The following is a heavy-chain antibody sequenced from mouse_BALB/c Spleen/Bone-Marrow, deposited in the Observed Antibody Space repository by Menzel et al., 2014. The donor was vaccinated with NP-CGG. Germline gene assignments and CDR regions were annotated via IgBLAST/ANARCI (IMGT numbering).Heavy chain of an antibody. CDR1: GYTFTDYN. CDR2: IYPNNGGT. V-gene: IGHV1S29*02. Sequence: VQLQQSGPELVKPGASVEISCKASGYTFTDYNMHWVKQSHGKSLEWIGYIYPNNGGTGYNQKFKNKATLTEDNSSSPAYMELRSLTSEDSAVYYCARGTIPLYYYAMDSWGQGTSATVPP. J-gene: IGHJ4*01. CDR3: ARGTIPLYYYAMDS.